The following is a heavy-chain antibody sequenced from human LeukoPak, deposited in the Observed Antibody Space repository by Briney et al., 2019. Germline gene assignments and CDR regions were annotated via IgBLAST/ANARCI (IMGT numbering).Heavy chain of an antibody. CDR1: GYTFTGYY. J-gene: IGHJ5*02. V-gene: IGHV1-2*02. CDR3: ARDGIVGAPNWFDP. CDR2: INPNSGGT. D-gene: IGHD1-26*01. Sequence: GASVKVSCKASGYTFTGYYMHWVRQAPGQGLEWMGWINPNSGGTNYAQKFQGRVTMTRDTSISTAYMELSRLRSDDTAVYYCARDGIVGAPNWFDPWGQGTLVTVSS.